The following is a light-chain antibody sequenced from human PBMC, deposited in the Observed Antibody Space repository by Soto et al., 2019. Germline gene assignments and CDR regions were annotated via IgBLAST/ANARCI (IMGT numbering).Light chain of an antibody. Sequence: QSALTQPASVSGSPGQSITISCTGTSSDVGSYNLVSWYQQHPGKAPKLIIYEASKRPSGVSHRFSGSKSGNTASLTISGLQADDEADYYCCSYAGNSTPLFGGGTKVTVL. CDR3: CSYAGNSTPL. V-gene: IGLV2-23*01. CDR1: SSDVGSYNL. CDR2: EAS. J-gene: IGLJ2*01.